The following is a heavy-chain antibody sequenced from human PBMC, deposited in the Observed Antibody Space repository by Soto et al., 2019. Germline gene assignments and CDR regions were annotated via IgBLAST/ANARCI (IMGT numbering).Heavy chain of an antibody. CDR1: GDSISSADYY. D-gene: IGHD1-1*01. CDR3: ARDLWVEPELYYYGMDV. J-gene: IGHJ6*02. CDR2: IFYSGTT. Sequence: QVQLQESGPGLVRPSQTLSLTCTVSGDSISSADYYWGWIRQTPGKGLEWIGHIFYSGTTYYNPPLKSRLTISVDTSKNHFSLRLTSVTAADTAVYYCARDLWVEPELYYYGMDVWGQGTTVTVSS. V-gene: IGHV4-30-4*01.